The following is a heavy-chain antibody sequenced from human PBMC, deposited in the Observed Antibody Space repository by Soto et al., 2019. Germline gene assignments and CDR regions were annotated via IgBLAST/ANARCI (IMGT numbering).Heavy chain of an antibody. CDR1: GGTFSSYA. CDR3: AICGTGSGSYSCHY. Sequence: GASVKGSCKASGGTFSSYAISWVRQAPGQGLEWMGGIIPIFGTANYAQKFQGRVTITADESTSTAYMELSSLRSEDTAVYYCAICGTGSGSYSCHYWGPGPLGTL. D-gene: IGHD3-10*01. J-gene: IGHJ4*02. V-gene: IGHV1-69*13. CDR2: IIPIFGTA.